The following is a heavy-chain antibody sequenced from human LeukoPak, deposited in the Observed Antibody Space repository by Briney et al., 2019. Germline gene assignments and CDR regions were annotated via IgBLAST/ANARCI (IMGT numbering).Heavy chain of an antibody. D-gene: IGHD3-22*01. J-gene: IGHJ4*02. CDR2: IYYSGST. CDR3: ARGWFPAQDAQYYYDSSGYYYVRGSYYYFDY. Sequence: SETLSLTCTVSGGSISSGGYYWSWIRQHPGKGLDWIGYIYYSGSTYYNPSLKRRVTITVDTSKNQFSLKMSSVTAADTAVYYCARGWFPAQDAQYYYDSSGYYYVRGSYYYFDYWGQGTLVTVSS. V-gene: IGHV4-31*03. CDR1: GGSISSGGYY.